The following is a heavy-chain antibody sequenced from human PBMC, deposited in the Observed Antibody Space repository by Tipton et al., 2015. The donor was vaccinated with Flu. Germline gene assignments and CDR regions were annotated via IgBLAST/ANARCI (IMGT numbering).Heavy chain of an antibody. J-gene: IGHJ3*02. CDR2: IYHTAA. D-gene: IGHD5-18*01. CDR1: GYSISSGYS. V-gene: IGHV4-38-2*01. CDR3: ARGGTAVLKPSHAFDI. Sequence: TLSLTCAVSGYSISSGYSWGWVRQPPGKGLEWIGYIYHTAAFHNPSLKSRVAISLDRSKNQFSLRLSSVTAADTATYYCARGGTAVLKPSHAFDIWGQGTLVTVSS.